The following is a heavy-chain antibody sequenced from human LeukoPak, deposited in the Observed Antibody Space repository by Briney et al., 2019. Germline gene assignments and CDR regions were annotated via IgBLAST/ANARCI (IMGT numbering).Heavy chain of an antibody. D-gene: IGHD1-7*01. V-gene: IGHV3-23*01. Sequence: GGSLRLSCAASGXTFSSYAMSWVRQAPGKGLEWVSAISGSGGSTYYADSVKGRFTISRDNSKNTLSLEMNSLRAEDTAVYYCARWGNYKVMDVWGQGTTVTVSS. CDR3: ARWGNYKVMDV. CDR1: GXTFSSYA. CDR2: ISGSGGST. J-gene: IGHJ6*02.